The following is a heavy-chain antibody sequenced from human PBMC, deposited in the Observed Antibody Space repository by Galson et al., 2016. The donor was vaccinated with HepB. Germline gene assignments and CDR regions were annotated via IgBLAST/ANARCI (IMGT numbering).Heavy chain of an antibody. CDR2: INPKDGAT. J-gene: IGHJ4*02. V-gene: IGHV1-2*02. Sequence: SVKVSCKASGYTFTGYYMHWVRQAPGQGLEFMGYINPKDGATRYAQQFQGRVTMPRDTSITTVYMELSRLRFDDTAGYYCARADPLGSGYPWYSFDYCGQGTLVTVSS. D-gene: IGHD2-15*01. CDR1: GYTFTGYY. CDR3: ARADPLGSGYPWYSFDY.